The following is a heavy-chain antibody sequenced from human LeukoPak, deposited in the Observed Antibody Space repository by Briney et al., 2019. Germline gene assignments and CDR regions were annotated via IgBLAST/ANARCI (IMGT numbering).Heavy chain of an antibody. CDR3: AKGGRDIVVVPAAMARYYYYYMDV. J-gene: IGHJ6*03. CDR1: GFTFSNAW. D-gene: IGHD2-2*01. Sequence: GGSLRLSCAASGFTFSNAWMSWVRQAPGKGLEWVGRIKSKTDGGTTDYAAPVKGRFTISRDDSKNTLYLQMNSLRAEDTAVYYCAKGGRDIVVVPAAMARYYYYYMDVWGKGTTVTVSS. V-gene: IGHV3-15*01. CDR2: IKSKTDGGTT.